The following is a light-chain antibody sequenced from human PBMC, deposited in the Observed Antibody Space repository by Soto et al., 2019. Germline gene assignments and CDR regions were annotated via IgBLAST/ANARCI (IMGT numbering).Light chain of an antibody. CDR3: CSYAGSSTFGCGV. J-gene: IGLJ3*02. CDR2: EGS. V-gene: IGLV2-23*01. CDR1: SSDVGSYNL. Sequence: QSALTQPASVSGSPGQSITISCTGTSSDVGSYNLVSWYQQHPGKAPKLMIYEGSKRPSGVSNRFSGSKSGNTASLTISGLQAEDEADYYCCSYAGSSTFGCGVFGGGTKLTVL.